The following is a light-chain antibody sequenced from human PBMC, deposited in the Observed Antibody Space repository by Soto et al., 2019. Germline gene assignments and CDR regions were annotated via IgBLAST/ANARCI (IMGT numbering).Light chain of an antibody. Sequence: QSALTQPASVSGSPGQSITLSGTGTISDVGAYDYVSWYQQHPDKAPKLMIYEVSNRPSGVSDRFSGSKSVNTATLTISGLQAEDEADYYYSSYTSSSTRVFGTGTKVTV. CDR2: EVS. CDR3: SSYTSSSTRV. J-gene: IGLJ1*01. V-gene: IGLV2-14*03. CDR1: ISDVGAYDY.